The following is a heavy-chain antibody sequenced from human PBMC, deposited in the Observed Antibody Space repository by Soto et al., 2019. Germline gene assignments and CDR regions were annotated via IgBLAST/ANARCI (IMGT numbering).Heavy chain of an antibody. D-gene: IGHD6-13*01. CDR2: IWYDGGNK. V-gene: IGHV3-33*01. Sequence: GGSLRLSCAASGFTFSSYGMHWVRQAPGKGLEWVAVIWYDGGNKYYADSVKGRFTISRDNSKNTLYLQMNSLRAEDTAVYYCARDIFAAAAGNYGMDVWGQGTTVTVSS. J-gene: IGHJ6*02. CDR1: GFTFSSYG. CDR3: ARDIFAAAAGNYGMDV.